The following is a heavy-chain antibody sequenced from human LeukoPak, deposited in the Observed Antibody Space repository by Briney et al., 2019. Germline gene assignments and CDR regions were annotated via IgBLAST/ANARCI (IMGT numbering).Heavy chain of an antibody. Sequence: AASVKVSCKASGGTFSSYAISWVRQAPGQGLEWMGIINPSGGSTSYAQKFQGRVTMTRDTSTSTVYMELSSLRSEDTAVYYCARDHDFWSGYCHPWGQGTLVTVSS. J-gene: IGHJ5*02. V-gene: IGHV1-46*01. CDR1: GGTFSSYA. CDR3: ARDHDFWSGYCHP. CDR2: INPSGGST. D-gene: IGHD3-3*01.